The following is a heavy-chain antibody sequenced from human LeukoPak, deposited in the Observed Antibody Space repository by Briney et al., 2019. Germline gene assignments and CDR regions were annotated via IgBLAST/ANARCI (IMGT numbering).Heavy chain of an antibody. CDR2: LSFDASGR. J-gene: IGHJ4*02. V-gene: IGHV3-30*04. Sequence: GTSLRLSCVVSELNFKTHAMHWVRQAPGKGLEWVAGLSFDASGRNYADSVKGRFTISRDNSKNTLYLQMHSLSPEDTAVYFCARDLQEISSFYFDYWGQGFLVTVSS. D-gene: IGHD3-16*02. CDR3: ARDLQEISSFYFDY. CDR1: ELNFKTHA.